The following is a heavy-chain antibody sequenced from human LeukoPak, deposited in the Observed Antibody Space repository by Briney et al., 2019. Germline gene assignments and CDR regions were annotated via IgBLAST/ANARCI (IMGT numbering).Heavy chain of an antibody. CDR3: AKERMYNHGWFSP. V-gene: IGHV3-30-3*01. CDR2: ISYDGSNK. Sequence: GRSLRLSCAASGFTFSSYAMHWVRQAPGKGLEWVAVISYDGSNKYYADSVKGRFTISRDNSRDTLYLQMDSLRAEDTAVYYCAKERMYNHGWFSPWGQGTLVTVSS. D-gene: IGHD1-14*01. CDR1: GFTFSSYA. J-gene: IGHJ5*02.